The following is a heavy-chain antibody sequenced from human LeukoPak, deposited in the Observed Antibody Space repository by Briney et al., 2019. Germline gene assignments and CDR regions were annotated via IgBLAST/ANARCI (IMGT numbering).Heavy chain of an antibody. CDR1: GVTFNDYA. J-gene: IGHJ4*02. V-gene: IGHV3-9*01. D-gene: IGHD6-13*01. Sequence: GRSLRLSCAASGVTFNDYAMHWVRRAPGKGLEWVSGVTWNSATIAYADSVKGRFTISRDNAKNSLYLQMNSLRAEDTAVYYCARELAGTGLLDYWGQGTLVTVSS. CDR2: VTWNSATI. CDR3: ARELAGTGLLDY.